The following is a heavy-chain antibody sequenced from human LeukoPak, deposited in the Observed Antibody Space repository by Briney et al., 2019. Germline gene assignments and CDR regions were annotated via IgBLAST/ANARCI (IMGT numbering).Heavy chain of an antibody. J-gene: IGHJ6*02. D-gene: IGHD3-10*01. CDR1: GFTFSSYG. V-gene: IGHV3-33*01. Sequence: GGSLRLSCAASGFTFSSYGMHWVRQAPGKGPEWVAVIWYDGSNKYYADSVKGRFTISRDNSKSTLYLQMNSLRAEDTAVYYCAREVTMVRGVKNGMDVWGQGTTVTVSS. CDR3: AREVTMVRGVKNGMDV. CDR2: IWYDGSNK.